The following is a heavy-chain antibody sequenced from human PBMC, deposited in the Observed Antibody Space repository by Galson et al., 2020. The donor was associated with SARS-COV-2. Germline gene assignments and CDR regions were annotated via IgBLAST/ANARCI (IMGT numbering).Heavy chain of an antibody. D-gene: IGHD3-9*01. CDR1: GFSLSTSGMC. V-gene: IGHV2-70*11. Sequence: SGPTLVKPTQTLTLTCTFSGFSLSTSGMCVSWIRQPPGKALEWLARIDWDDDKYYSTSPKTRLTISKDNSKNQVVLTMTNMDPVDTATYYCARTSPDYYDILTGTYFDYWGQGTLVTVSS. CDR2: IDWDDDK. CDR3: ARTSPDYYDILTGTYFDY. J-gene: IGHJ4*02.